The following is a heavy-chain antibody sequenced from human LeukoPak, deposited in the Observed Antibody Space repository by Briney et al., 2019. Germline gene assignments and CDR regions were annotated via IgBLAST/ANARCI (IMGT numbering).Heavy chain of an antibody. Sequence: GGSLRLSCAASGFTFSSYAMSWVRQAPGKGLEWVSAITGSGGSTYYADSVKGRFTISRDNSKNTLYLQMNSLSAEDTAVYYCAKRGYYDFWSGYYTDYWGQGTLVTVSS. CDR3: AKRGYYDFWSGYYTDY. V-gene: IGHV3-23*01. CDR2: ITGSGGST. D-gene: IGHD3-3*01. J-gene: IGHJ4*02. CDR1: GFTFSSYA.